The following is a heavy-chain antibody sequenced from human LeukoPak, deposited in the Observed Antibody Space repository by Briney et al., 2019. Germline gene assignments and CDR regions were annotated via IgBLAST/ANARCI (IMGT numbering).Heavy chain of an antibody. Sequence: SETLSLTCTVSGGSIISYYWNWIRQPPGKGLEWIGYIYYSGSTNYNPSLKSRVTISIDTSKSHFSLKLSSVTAADTAVYYCARVGYYDSSGYYDYWGQGTLVTVSS. CDR3: ARVGYYDSSGYYDY. CDR2: IYYSGST. D-gene: IGHD3-22*01. J-gene: IGHJ4*02. V-gene: IGHV4-59*01. CDR1: GGSIISYY.